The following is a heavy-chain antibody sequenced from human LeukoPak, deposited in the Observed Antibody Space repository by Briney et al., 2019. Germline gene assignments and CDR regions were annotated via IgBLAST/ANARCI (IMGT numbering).Heavy chain of an antibody. CDR2: INHSGST. J-gene: IGHJ6*02. V-gene: IGHV4-34*01. CDR3: ARDLPIYDFWSGYSDYYYYYGMDV. CDR1: GGSFSGYY. Sequence: SETLSLTCAVYGGSFSGYYWSWIRQPPGKGLEWIGEINHSGSTNYNPSLKSRVTISVDTSKNQFSLKLSSVTAADTAVYYCARDLPIYDFWSGYSDYYYYYGMDVWGQGTTVTVSS. D-gene: IGHD3-3*01.